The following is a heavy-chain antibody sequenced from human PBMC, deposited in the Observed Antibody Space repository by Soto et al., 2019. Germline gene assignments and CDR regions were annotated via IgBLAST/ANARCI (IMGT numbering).Heavy chain of an antibody. CDR2: INHSGSP. CDR1: GGSFSGYY. V-gene: IGHV4-34*01. D-gene: IGHD1-26*01. J-gene: IGHJ5*02. CDR3: ARGPRYPWFAP. Sequence: QVQLQQWGAGLLKPSETLSLICAVYGGSFSGYYWSWIRQPPGKGLEWIGEINHSGSPNYNPSLKSRVHTAVDTSTNQFSLKLSSVTAADTAVYYCARGPRYPWFAPRGQGTLVTVSS.